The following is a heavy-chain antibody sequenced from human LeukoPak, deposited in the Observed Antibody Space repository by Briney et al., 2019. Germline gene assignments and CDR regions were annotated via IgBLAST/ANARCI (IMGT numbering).Heavy chain of an antibody. CDR3: ARGRSYYGSGDTFDY. D-gene: IGHD3-10*01. CDR2: INHSGST. J-gene: IGHJ4*02. Sequence: SETLSLTCAVYGGSFSGYYWSWIRQPPGKGLEWIGEINHSGSTNYNPSLKSRVTISVDTSKNQFSLMLSSVTAADTAVYYCARGRSYYGSGDTFDYWGQGTLVTVSS. V-gene: IGHV4-34*01. CDR1: GGSFSGYY.